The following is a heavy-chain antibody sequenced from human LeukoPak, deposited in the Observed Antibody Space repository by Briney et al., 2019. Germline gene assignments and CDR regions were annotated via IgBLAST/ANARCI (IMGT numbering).Heavy chain of an antibody. CDR3: ARPALSGYDFDY. V-gene: IGHV3-30*04. J-gene: IGHJ4*02. CDR2: ISYDGSNK. CDR1: GFTFSSYA. D-gene: IGHD5-12*01. Sequence: PGGSLRLSCAASGFTFSSYAMHWVRQAPGKGLEWVAVISYDGSNKYYADSVKGRFTISRDNSKNTLYLQMNSLRAEDTAVYYCARPALSGYDFDYWGQGTLVTVSS.